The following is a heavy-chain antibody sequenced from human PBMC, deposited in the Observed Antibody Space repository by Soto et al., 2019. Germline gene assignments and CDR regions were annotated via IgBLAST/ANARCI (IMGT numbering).Heavy chain of an antibody. CDR2: TSNAYVNT. Sequence: ASVKVSCKASGYTFTTFGITWVRQAPGQGLEWMGWTSNAYVNTNYAQKFQGRITLTRDTSTSTVYLELRTLTFDDTAVYYCANGLGVAGTKYNYWGQEPWSPSPQ. CDR3: ANGLGVAGTKYNY. J-gene: IGHJ4*01. V-gene: IGHV1-18*01. CDR1: GYTFTTFG. D-gene: IGHD6-19*01.